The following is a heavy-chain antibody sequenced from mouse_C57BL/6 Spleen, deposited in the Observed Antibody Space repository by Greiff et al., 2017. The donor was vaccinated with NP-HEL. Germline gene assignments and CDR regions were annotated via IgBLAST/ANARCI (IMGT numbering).Heavy chain of an antibody. Sequence: QVQLQQPGAELAKPGASVKMSCKASGYTFTSYWITWVKQRPGQGLEWIGDIYPGSGSTNYNEKFKSKATLTVDTSSSTAYMQLSSLTSEDSAVYYCARSDGWYFDVWGTGTTVTVSS. CDR3: ARSDGWYFDV. D-gene: IGHD2-3*01. CDR2: IYPGSGST. V-gene: IGHV1-55*01. CDR1: GYTFTSYW. J-gene: IGHJ1*03.